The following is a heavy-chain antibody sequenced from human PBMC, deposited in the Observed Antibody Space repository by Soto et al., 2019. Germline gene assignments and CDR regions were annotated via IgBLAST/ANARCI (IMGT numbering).Heavy chain of an antibody. D-gene: IGHD6-19*01. Sequence: QVQLQESGPGLVKPSQTLSLICTVSGGSISSGNYYWSWISQHPGKGLEWIGYIYYSGSTYYNPSLKIRVTISVDTSKNQFSLKLSSVTAADTAVYFCARSSGWRPDFDYWGQGTLVTVSS. V-gene: IGHV4-31*03. CDR1: GGSISSGNYY. CDR3: ARSSGWRPDFDY. CDR2: IYYSGST. J-gene: IGHJ4*02.